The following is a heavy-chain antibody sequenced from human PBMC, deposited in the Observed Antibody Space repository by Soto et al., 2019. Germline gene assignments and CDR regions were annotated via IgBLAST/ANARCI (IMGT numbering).Heavy chain of an antibody. D-gene: IGHD3-10*01. J-gene: IGHJ6*02. Sequence: EVQLLESGGGLVQPGGSLRLSCAASGFTFSSYAMSWVRQAPGKGLEWVSAISGSGSTFYADSVKGRFTISRDNSKNSLYLQMNSLRAEDTAVYYCVRERDDSGSYPVWGQGTTVTVSS. CDR1: GFTFSSYA. V-gene: IGHV3-23*01. CDR3: VRERDDSGSYPV. CDR2: ISGSGST.